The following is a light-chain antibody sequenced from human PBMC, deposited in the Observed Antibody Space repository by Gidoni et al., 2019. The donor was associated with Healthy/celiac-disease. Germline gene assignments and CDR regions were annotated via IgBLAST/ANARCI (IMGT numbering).Light chain of an antibody. CDR3: QQSYSTSWT. Sequence: DIQMTQSPSSLSASVGDRVTITCRASQSISSYLNGYQQKPGKAPKLLIYAASSLQSGVPSRCSGSGSGTDFTLTISSLQPEDFATYYCQQSYSTSWTFGQGTKVEIK. CDR2: AAS. J-gene: IGKJ1*01. V-gene: IGKV1-39*01. CDR1: QSISSY.